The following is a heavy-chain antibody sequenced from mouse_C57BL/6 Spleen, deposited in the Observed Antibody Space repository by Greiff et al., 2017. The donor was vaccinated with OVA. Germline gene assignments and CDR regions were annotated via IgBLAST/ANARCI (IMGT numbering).Heavy chain of an antibody. CDR1: GYAFSSYW. J-gene: IGHJ2*01. Sequence: VQLQQSGAELVKPGASVKISCKASGYAFSSYWMNWVKQRPGKGLEWIGQIYPGDGDTNYNGKFKGKATLTADKSSSTAYMQLSSLTSEDSAVYFCARTKDYYGSSPYYFDYWGQGTTLTVSS. CDR2: IYPGDGDT. CDR3: ARTKDYYGSSPYYFDY. V-gene: IGHV1-80*01. D-gene: IGHD1-1*01.